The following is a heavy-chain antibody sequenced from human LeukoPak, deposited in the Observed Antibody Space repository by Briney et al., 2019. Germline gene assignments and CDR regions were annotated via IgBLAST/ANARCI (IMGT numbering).Heavy chain of an antibody. Sequence: GESLKISCKASGYSFTTYWIGWVRQMPGKGLEWMGIIYPGDSDTRYSPSFQGQVTISADKSISTAYLQWSSLKASDTAMYYCARQVCSSTSCYEDYWGQGTLVTVSS. V-gene: IGHV5-51*01. CDR2: IYPGDSDT. J-gene: IGHJ4*02. CDR3: ARQVCSSTSCYEDY. D-gene: IGHD2-2*01. CDR1: GYSFTTYW.